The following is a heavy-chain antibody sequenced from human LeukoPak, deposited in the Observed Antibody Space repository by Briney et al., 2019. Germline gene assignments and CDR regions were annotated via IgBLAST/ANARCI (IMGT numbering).Heavy chain of an antibody. J-gene: IGHJ4*02. CDR3: ATLYYDILTGLDY. D-gene: IGHD3-9*01. CDR1: GFTFSSYA. CDR2: IYSDNT. V-gene: IGHV3-66*02. Sequence: GGSLRLSCAASGFTFSSYAMSWVRQAPGKGLEWVSFIYSDNTHYSDSVKGRFTISRDNSKNTLYLQMNSLRAEDTAVYYCATLYYDILTGLDYWGQGTLVTVSS.